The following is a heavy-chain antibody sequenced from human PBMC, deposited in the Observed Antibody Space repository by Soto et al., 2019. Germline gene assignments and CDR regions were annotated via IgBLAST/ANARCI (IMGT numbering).Heavy chain of an antibody. V-gene: IGHV4-59*01. J-gene: IGHJ4*02. CDR1: GGSISSYY. CDR2: ISNSGST. Sequence: QVQLQESGPGLVKPSETLSLTCTVSGGSISSYYWTWIRQSPGKGLEWIGYISNSGSTSYNPSLKSRITISVDTSKNQFSLEVRAVTAADTAVYHCARVGGSLTTGFDDWGQGTLVTVSS. D-gene: IGHD1-1*01. CDR3: ARVGGSLTTGFDD.